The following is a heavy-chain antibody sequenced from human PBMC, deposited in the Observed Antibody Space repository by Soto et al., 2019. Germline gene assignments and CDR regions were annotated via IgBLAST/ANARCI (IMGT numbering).Heavy chain of an antibody. CDR1: GGTFSSYA. CDR2: IIPIFGTA. CDR3: AEPARESPTTVTTDEYGMGV. J-gene: IGHJ6*02. D-gene: IGHD4-4*01. Sequence: QVQLVQSGAEVKKPGSSVKVSCKASGGTFSSYAISWVRQAPGQGLEWMGGIIPIFGTANYAQKFQGRVTITADESTSTAHRELSSLRAEDTAVYDWAEPARESPTTVTTDEYGMGVWGQGATGNGSS. V-gene: IGHV1-69*12.